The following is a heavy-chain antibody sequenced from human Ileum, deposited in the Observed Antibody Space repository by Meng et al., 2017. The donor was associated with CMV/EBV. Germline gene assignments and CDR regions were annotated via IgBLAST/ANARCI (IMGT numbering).Heavy chain of an antibody. D-gene: IGHD7-27*01. CDR2: AKPKSYTT. CDR1: GFSFTDYY. V-gene: IGHV3-72*01. Sequence: LSLSCSASGFSFTDYYMDWVRQAPGKGLEWVGRAKPKSYTTQFAASVEGRFTISRDDSKNSLFLQMNNLKTEDTALYYCVRDNWGLDYWGQGTLVTVSS. CDR3: VRDNWGLDY. J-gene: IGHJ4*02.